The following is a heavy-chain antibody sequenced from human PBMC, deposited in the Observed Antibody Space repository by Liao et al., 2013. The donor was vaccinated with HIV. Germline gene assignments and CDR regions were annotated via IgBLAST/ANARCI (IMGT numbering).Heavy chain of an antibody. CDR3: ARDPNRAAAGAFDI. J-gene: IGHJ3*02. Sequence: QVQLQESGPGLVKPSETLSLTCTVSGGSIDTYYWSWIRQPPGKGLEWIGYLYYSGRTDYNPSLKSRATISLDTSKNQISLKMRSMTAADTAMYFCARDPNRAAAGAFDIWGPGTMVTVSS. CDR1: GGSIDTYY. V-gene: IGHV4-59*01. D-gene: IGHD6-13*01. CDR2: LYYSGRT.